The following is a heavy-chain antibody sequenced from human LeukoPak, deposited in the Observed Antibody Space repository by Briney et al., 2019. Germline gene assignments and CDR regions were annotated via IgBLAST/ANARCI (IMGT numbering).Heavy chain of an antibody. J-gene: IGHJ4*02. CDR1: GYSFSIYG. CDR2: ISASDGTT. D-gene: IGHD4-23*01. Sequence: GASVKVSCKASGYSFSIYGITWARQAPGQGLEYLGWISASDGTTNYAQKLQGRVTMTTDTSTSTAYMELRSLRSDDTAVYYCARDLRWLLLDYWGQGTLVTVSS. V-gene: IGHV1-18*01. CDR3: ARDLRWLLLDY.